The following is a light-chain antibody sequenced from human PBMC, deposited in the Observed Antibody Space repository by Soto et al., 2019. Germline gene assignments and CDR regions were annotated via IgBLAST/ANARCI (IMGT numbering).Light chain of an antibody. V-gene: IGKV2-30*02. J-gene: IGKJ1*01. CDR2: KVS. CDR3: LQGTHWPWT. Sequence: DVVMTQSPLSLPVTLGQPASISCRSSQSLIHSDGDTYLNWFQQRPGQSPRRLIYKVSDRDSGVXAXXTSSESGTHLTLTSSRVDAEDVRAYYCLQGTHWPWTFGQAPQVEIK. CDR1: QSLIHSDGDTY.